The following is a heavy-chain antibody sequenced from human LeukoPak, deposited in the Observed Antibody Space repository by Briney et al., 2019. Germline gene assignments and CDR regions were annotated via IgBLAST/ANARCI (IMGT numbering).Heavy chain of an antibody. J-gene: IGHJ3*02. D-gene: IGHD3-10*01. Sequence: ASVKVSCKASGYTFTGHYMHWVRQAPGQGLEWMGWINPNSGGTNYAQKFQGRVTMTRDTSISTAYMELSRLRSDDTAVYYCARAGEVRAPFYALDIWGQGTMVTVSS. CDR3: ARAGEVRAPFYALDI. CDR1: GYTFTGHY. V-gene: IGHV1-2*02. CDR2: INPNSGGT.